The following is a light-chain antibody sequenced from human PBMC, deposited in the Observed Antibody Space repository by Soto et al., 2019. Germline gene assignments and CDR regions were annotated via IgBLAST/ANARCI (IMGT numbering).Light chain of an antibody. CDR3: SSYTSSSTLGV. CDR2: EVS. Sequence: QSVPTQPASVSGSPGQSITISCTGTSSDVGGYNYVSWYQQHPGKAPKLMIYEVSNRPSGVSNRFSGSKSGNTASLTISGLQAEDEADYYCSSYTSSSTLGVFGGGTKVTVL. V-gene: IGLV2-14*01. J-gene: IGLJ3*02. CDR1: SSDVGGYNY.